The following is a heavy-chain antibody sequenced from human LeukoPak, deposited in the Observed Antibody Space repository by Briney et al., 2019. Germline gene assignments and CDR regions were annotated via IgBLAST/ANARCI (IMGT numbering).Heavy chain of an antibody. V-gene: IGHV3-74*01. CDR2: INSDGNST. D-gene: IGHD3-10*01. Sequence: GGSLRLSCAASGFTFSNSFMHWVRHAPGRGLVWVSRINSDGNSTNYADSVKGRFTISRDNAKNTLFLQMNSLRVEDSAVYYCSGGGSITVAGYWGQGTLVTVSS. J-gene: IGHJ4*02. CDR1: GFTFSNSF. CDR3: SGGGSITVAGY.